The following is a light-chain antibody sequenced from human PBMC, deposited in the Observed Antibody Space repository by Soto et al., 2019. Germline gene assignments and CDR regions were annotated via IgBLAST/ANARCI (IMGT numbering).Light chain of an antibody. Sequence: IVMTQSPGTLSVSPGERATLSCRASQSVSSNLAWYQQKPGQAPRLLIYGASTRATGIPARFSGSGSGTEFTLTISSLQSEDFAVYYCQQYNNWPRTLGQGTKVDIK. J-gene: IGKJ1*01. CDR3: QQYNNWPRT. V-gene: IGKV3-15*01. CDR1: QSVSSN. CDR2: GAS.